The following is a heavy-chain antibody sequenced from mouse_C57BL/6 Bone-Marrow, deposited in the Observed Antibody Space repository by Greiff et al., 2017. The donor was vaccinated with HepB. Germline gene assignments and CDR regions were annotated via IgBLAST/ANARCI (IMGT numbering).Heavy chain of an antibody. D-gene: IGHD2-2*01. CDR3: ASSIYYVYGRAMDY. Sequence: EVQLQQSGPELVKPGASVKISCKASGYSFTGYYMNWVKQSPEKSLEWIGELNPSTGGTTYNQKFKAKATLTVDKSSSTAYMQLKSLTSEDSAVYYCASSIYYVYGRAMDYWGQGTSVTVSS. CDR1: GYSFTGYY. V-gene: IGHV1-42*01. CDR2: LNPSTGGT. J-gene: IGHJ4*01.